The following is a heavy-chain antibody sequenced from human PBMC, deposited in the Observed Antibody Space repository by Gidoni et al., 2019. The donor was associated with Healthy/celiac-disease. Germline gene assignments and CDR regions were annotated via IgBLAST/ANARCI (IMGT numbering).Heavy chain of an antibody. D-gene: IGHD4-17*01. CDR2: IKQDGSEK. J-gene: IGHJ3*02. CDR3: ARDMTTVTSDAFDI. V-gene: IGHV3-7*05. Sequence: PGKGLEWVANIKQDGSEKYYVDSVKGRFTISRDNAKNSLYLQMNSLRAEDTAVYYCARDMTTVTSDAFDIWGQGTMVTVSS.